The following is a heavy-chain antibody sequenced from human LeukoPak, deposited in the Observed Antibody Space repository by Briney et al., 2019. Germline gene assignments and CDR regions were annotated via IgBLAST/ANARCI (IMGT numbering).Heavy chain of an antibody. J-gene: IGHJ4*02. CDR2: IWNDGSNK. Sequence: PGGSLRLSCAASGFTSSNYAMHSVRQAPGNGLEWVALIWNDGSNKYYADSVKGRFTISRDNSKNTLYLQMNSLRAEDTAVYYCARDPNWQVRGLITADYWGQGTLVIVSS. D-gene: IGHD3-10*01. V-gene: IGHV3-33*01. CDR3: ARDPNWQVRGLITADY. CDR1: GFTSSNYA.